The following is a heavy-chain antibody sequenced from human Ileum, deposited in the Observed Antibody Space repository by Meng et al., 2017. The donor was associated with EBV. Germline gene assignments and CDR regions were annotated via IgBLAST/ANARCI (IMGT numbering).Heavy chain of an antibody. J-gene: IGHJ4*02. CDR2: IYHSGST. Sequence: GSGPGLVKPSGTLFLTCAVSGGSMSSTNGWSWLLQPPGKGLEWIGEIYHSGSTNYTPSLKSRVSISVDKAKNQFSLKLSSVTAADTAVYYCARADKVRFDYWGQGTLVTVSS. V-gene: IGHV4-4*02. CDR1: GGSMSSTNG. CDR3: ARADKVRFDY.